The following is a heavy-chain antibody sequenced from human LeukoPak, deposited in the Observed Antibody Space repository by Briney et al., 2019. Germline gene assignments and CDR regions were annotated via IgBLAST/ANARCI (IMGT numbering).Heavy chain of an antibody. CDR3: ARHRAYSSSSPFGY. CDR1: GGSISSLY. CDR2: IYYTGST. Sequence: TASETLSLTCSVSGGSISSLYWSWIRQPPGKGLEWIGYIYYTGSTNYNPSLKSRVTMFVDMSKNQFSLRLSSVTAADTAVYYCARHRAYSSSSPFGYWGQGTLVTVSS. D-gene: IGHD6-6*01. V-gene: IGHV4-59*08. J-gene: IGHJ4*02.